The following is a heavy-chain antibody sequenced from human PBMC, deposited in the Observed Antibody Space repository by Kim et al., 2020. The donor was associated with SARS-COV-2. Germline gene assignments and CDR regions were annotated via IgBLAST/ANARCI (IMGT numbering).Heavy chain of an antibody. J-gene: IGHJ4*02. D-gene: IGHD3-10*01. CDR3: AKVRLGELSPLYCFDY. V-gene: IGHV3-23*01. Sequence: SVKCRFTISRDNSKNSLYLQMNCLRAEDTAVYYCAKVRLGELSPLYCFDYWGQGTLVTVSS.